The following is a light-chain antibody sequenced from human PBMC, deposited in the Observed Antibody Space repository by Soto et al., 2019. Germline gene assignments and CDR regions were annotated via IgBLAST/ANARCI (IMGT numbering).Light chain of an antibody. CDR2: GNS. CDR1: SSNIGAGYD. J-gene: IGLJ2*01. CDR3: QAYDSSLSVV. V-gene: IGLV1-40*01. Sequence: QSVLTQPPSVSGAPGQRVTISCTGISSNIGAGYDVHWYQQLPGTAPKLLIYGNSNRPSGVPDRFSGSKSGTAASLAITWLQAEDEADYYCQAYDSSLSVVFGGGTKLTVL.